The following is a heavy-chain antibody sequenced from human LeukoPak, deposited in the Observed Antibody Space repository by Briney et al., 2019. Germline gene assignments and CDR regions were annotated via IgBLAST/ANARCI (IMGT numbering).Heavy chain of an antibody. CDR3: ARDLAVADAFDI. Sequence: ASVKVSCKASGYTFTSYAMHWVRQAPGQRLEWMGWINAGNGNTKYSQKFQGRVTITRDTSASTAYMELSSLRSEDTAVYYCARDLAVADAFDIWGQGTMVTVSS. V-gene: IGHV1-3*01. D-gene: IGHD6-19*01. J-gene: IGHJ3*02. CDR2: INAGNGNT. CDR1: GYTFTSYA.